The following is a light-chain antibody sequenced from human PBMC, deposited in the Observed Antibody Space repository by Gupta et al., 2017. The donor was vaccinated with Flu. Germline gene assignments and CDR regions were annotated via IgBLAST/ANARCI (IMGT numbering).Light chain of an antibody. CDR3: GTWDSSLSAGV. J-gene: IGLJ2*01. Sequence: SVFPQPPSASAAPGQKVTVSSSESSTNIGNNYVSWYQQFPGRAPKLLIYDSDKRPSGIPDRFSGSKSGTSATLGITGLQTGDEADYYCGTWDSSLSAGVFGGGTRLAVL. CDR2: DSD. CDR1: STNIGNNY. V-gene: IGLV1-51*01.